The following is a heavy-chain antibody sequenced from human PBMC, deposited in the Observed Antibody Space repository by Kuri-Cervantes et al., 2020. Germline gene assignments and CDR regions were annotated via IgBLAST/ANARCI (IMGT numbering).Heavy chain of an antibody. D-gene: IGHD2-15*01. CDR2: IYYSGST. CDR3: ARAPWVAATRYYYMDV. CDR1: GGSISSYY. V-gene: IGHV4-59*01. Sequence: SETLSLTCTVSGGSISSYYWSWIRQPPGKGLEWIGYIYYSGSTNYNPSLKSRVTISVDTSKNQFSLKLSSVTAADTAVYYCARAPWVAATRYYYMDVWVKGTTVTVSS. J-gene: IGHJ6*03.